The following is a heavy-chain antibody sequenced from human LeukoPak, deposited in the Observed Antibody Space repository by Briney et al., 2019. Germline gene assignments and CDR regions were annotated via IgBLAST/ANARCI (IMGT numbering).Heavy chain of an antibody. V-gene: IGHV4-38-2*02. CDR2: IYHSGIT. CDR3: ATLVSTRYYFDY. D-gene: IGHD5/OR15-5a*01. CDR1: GDSISSYY. J-gene: IGHJ4*02. Sequence: SETLSLTCTVSGDSISSYYWGWIRQPPGKGLEWIGNIYHSGITYYNHFNSSLKSRVTISIDTSKNQFSLRLTSVTAADTAVYFCATLVSTRYYFDYWGQGTLVTVSS.